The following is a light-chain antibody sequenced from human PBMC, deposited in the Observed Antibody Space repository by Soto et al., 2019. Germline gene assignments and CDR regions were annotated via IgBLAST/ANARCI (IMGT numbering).Light chain of an antibody. V-gene: IGKV1-5*03. CDR2: KAS. CDR1: QSISNS. Sequence: DIQMTQSPSTLSASVGDRVTITCRASQSISNSLAWYQQKPAKAPNLLIYKASSLESGVPSRFSGSGSGTDFTLTISSLQPADVATYYCRQYVSYPVTFGGGTKVEI. CDR3: RQYVSYPVT. J-gene: IGKJ4*01.